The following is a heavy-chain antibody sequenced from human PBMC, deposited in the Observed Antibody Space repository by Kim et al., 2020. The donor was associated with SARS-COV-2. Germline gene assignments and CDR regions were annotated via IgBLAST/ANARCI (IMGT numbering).Heavy chain of an antibody. V-gene: IGHV4-34*01. D-gene: IGHD2-15*01. CDR2: MNHSGSS. CDR1: GGSFSGYY. J-gene: IGHJ3*02. Sequence: SETLSLTCVVYGGSFSGYYWSWIRQPPRKGLEWIGEMNHSGSSNYNPSLKSRVTISVDTSKNQFFLKLSSVTAADTAVYFCARFCSGGSCLDAFDIWGQGTRVT. CDR3: ARFCSGGSCLDAFDI.